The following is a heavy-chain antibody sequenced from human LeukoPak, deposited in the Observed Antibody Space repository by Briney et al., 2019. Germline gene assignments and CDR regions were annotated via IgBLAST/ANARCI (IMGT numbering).Heavy chain of an antibody. V-gene: IGHV4-31*03. D-gene: IGHD1-26*01. CDR2: IYYSGST. CDR1: GGSISSGGYY. CDR3: ARDEKTGSVDY. Sequence: SETLSLTCTVSGGSISSGGYYWSWIRQHPGKGLEWIGYIYYSGSTYYNPSLKSRVTISVVTSKNQFSLKLSSVTAADTAVYYCARDEKTGSVDYWGQGTLVTVSS. J-gene: IGHJ4*02.